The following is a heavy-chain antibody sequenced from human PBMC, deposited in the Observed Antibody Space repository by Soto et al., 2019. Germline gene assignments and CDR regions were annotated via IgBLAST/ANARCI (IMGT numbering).Heavy chain of an antibody. Sequence: ASVKVSCKASGGTFRSYSISWVRQAPGQGLEWMGGIIPIFDITNYAQKFQGRVTITADESTSTAYMELSSLGSDDTAVYYCARPDEGGYSSNHHYYYALDVWGQGTTVTRLL. CDR2: IIPIFDIT. D-gene: IGHD3-22*01. J-gene: IGHJ6*02. V-gene: IGHV1-69*13. CDR3: ARPDEGGYSSNHHYYYALDV. CDR1: GGTFRSYS.